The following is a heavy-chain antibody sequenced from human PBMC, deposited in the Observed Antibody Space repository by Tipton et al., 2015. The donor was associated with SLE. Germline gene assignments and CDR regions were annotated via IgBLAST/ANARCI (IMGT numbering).Heavy chain of an antibody. CDR3: ARGSYTSVWH. J-gene: IGHJ4*02. D-gene: IGHD6-19*01. CDR1: GDSVSSNSAA. Sequence: GLVKPSQTLSLTCAISGDSVSSNSAAWGWIRQSPSRCLEWLGMTYYRSKWYYDYAVSVKSRISINPDTSKNQFSLQLNSVTPEDTAVYYGARGSYTSVWHWGQGILVTVSS. CDR2: TYYRSKWYY. V-gene: IGHV6-1*01.